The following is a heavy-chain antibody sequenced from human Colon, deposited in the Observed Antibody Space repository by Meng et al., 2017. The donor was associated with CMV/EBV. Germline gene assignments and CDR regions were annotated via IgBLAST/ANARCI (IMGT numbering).Heavy chain of an antibody. CDR2: ISNTGAM. V-gene: IGHV3-48*03. Sequence: GGSLRLSCAASGFTFSNYEMNWVRQAPGKGLEWVSYISNTGAMYYADSVKGRFTISRDNARNSLYLQMNSLRAEDTAVYYCAVEYTGSRQNAFDIWGQGTLVTVS. D-gene: IGHD6-13*01. J-gene: IGHJ3*02. CDR3: AVEYTGSRQNAFDI. CDR1: GFTFSNYE.